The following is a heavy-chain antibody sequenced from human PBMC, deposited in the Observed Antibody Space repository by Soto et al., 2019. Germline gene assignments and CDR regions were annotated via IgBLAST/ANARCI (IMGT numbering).Heavy chain of an antibody. D-gene: IGHD6-19*01. Sequence: QVQLVQSGAEVKKPGSSVKVSCKASGGTFSSYTISWVRQAPGQGLEWMGRIIPILGIANYAQKFQGRVTITADKSTGTAYMELSSLRSEDTAVYYCARDRIAVAGTLRYFDYWGQGTLVTVSS. CDR1: GGTFSSYT. CDR3: ARDRIAVAGTLRYFDY. V-gene: IGHV1-69*08. CDR2: IIPILGIA. J-gene: IGHJ4*02.